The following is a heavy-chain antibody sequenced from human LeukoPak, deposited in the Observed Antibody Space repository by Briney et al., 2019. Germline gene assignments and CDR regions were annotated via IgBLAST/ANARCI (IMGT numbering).Heavy chain of an antibody. CDR3: ATGGKRYGSGSYYNEYYFDY. D-gene: IGHD3-10*01. Sequence: GASVKVSCKAPGGTFSSYAISWVRQAPGQGLEWMGGIIPIFGTANYAQKFQGRVTITTDESTSTAYMELSSLRSEDTAVYYCATGGKRYGSGSYYNEYYFDYWGQGTLVTVSS. V-gene: IGHV1-69*05. CDR2: IIPIFGTA. J-gene: IGHJ4*02. CDR1: GGTFSSYA.